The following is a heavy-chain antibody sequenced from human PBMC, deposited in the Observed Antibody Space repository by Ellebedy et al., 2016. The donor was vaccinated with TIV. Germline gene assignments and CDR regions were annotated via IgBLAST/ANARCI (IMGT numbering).Heavy chain of an antibody. CDR3: AKVRMAVPGIDF. J-gene: IGHJ4*02. CDR1: GFTFNICG. Sequence: GGSLRLSXAASGFTFNICGMQRVRQAPGKGLEWVAGISFDGSEKYYGDSVKGRFSISRDNSKNTVFLEMNSLRPDDTAVYYCAKVRMAVPGIDFWGQGTQVNVSS. D-gene: IGHD5-24*01. CDR2: ISFDGSEK. V-gene: IGHV3-30*18.